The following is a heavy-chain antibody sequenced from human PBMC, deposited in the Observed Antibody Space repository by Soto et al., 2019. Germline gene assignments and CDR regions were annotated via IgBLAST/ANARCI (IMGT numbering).Heavy chain of an antibody. J-gene: IGHJ5*02. CDR2: IHYSWSA. D-gene: IGHD2-15*01. CDR3: QRRVGGRGIPWLDT. V-gene: IGHV4-59*12. Sequence: SSTXSLTWTFGVSSIIGYYGTLIRHSPERGLEWIGYIHYSWSAKYNPSLNSRLNMSVERSKSQFSMKMASVTAADTAVYYCQRRVGGRGIPWLDTCGQGTLVNVS. CDR1: VSSIIGYY.